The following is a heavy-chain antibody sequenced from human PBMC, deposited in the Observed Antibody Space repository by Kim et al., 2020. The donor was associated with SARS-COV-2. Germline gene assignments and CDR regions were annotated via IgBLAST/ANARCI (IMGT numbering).Heavy chain of an antibody. J-gene: IGHJ4*02. D-gene: IGHD2-2*01. Sequence: ESVKGRFTISRDNAKNSLYLEMNSLRDEDTAVYYCASDGSLVVPAAMADYWGQGTLVTVSS. CDR3: ASDGSLVVPAAMADY. V-gene: IGHV3-48*02.